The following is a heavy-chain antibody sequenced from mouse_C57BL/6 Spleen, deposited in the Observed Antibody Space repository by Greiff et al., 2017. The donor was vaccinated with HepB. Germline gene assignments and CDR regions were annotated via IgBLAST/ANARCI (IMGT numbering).Heavy chain of an antibody. Sequence: VQVVQSGAELARPGASVKLSCKASGYTFTSYGISWVKQRPGQGLEWIGEIYPRSGNTYYNEKFKGKATLTADKSSSTAYMELRSLTSEDSAVYFCARRNDYLFAYWGQGTLVTVSA. CDR2: IYPRSGNT. D-gene: IGHD2-4*01. CDR1: GYTFTSYG. J-gene: IGHJ3*01. V-gene: IGHV1-81*01. CDR3: ARRNDYLFAY.